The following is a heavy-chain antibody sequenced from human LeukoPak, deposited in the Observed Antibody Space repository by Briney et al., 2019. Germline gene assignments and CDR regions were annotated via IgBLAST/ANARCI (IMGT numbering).Heavy chain of an antibody. CDR3: ARDRPIIAARLDPGYSSSCPDY. CDR2: INPNSGGT. V-gene: IGHV1-2*02. CDR1: GYTFTGYY. D-gene: IGHD6-13*01. J-gene: IGHJ4*02. Sequence: ASVKVSCKASGYTFTGYYMHWVRQAPGQGLEWMGWINPNSGGTNYAQKFQGRVTMTRDTSISTAYMELSRLRSDDTAVYYCARDRPIIAARLDPGYSSSCPDYWGQGTLVTVSS.